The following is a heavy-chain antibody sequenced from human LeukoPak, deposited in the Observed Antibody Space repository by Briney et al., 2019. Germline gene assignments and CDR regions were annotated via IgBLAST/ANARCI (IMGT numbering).Heavy chain of an antibody. Sequence: SEILSLTCTVSGGSISSYYWSWIRQPPGKGLEWIGYIYYSGSTNYNPSLKSRVTISVDTSKNQFSLKLSSVTAADTAVYYCARVGYSRSVYFDYWGQGTLVTVSS. D-gene: IGHD6-13*01. CDR3: ARVGYSRSVYFDY. V-gene: IGHV4-59*01. J-gene: IGHJ4*02. CDR2: IYYSGST. CDR1: GGSISSYY.